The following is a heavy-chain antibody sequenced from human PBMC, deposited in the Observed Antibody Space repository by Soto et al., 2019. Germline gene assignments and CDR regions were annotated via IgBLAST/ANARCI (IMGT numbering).Heavy chain of an antibody. J-gene: IGHJ6*02. CDR2: IIPILGIA. D-gene: IGHD3-3*01. CDR3: ARTQITIFGVVSYYYYGMDV. CDR1: GGTFSSYT. V-gene: IGHV1-69*02. Sequence: SVKVSCKASGGTFSSYTISWVRQAPGQGLEWMGRIIPILGIANYAQKFQGRVTITADKSTSTAYMELSSLRSEDTAVYYCARTQITIFGVVSYYYYGMDVWGQGTTVTVSS.